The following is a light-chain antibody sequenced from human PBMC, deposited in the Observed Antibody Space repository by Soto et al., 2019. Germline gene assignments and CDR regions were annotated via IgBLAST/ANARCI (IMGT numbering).Light chain of an antibody. V-gene: IGLV2-14*01. CDR3: SSYTSSNTLV. CDR1: SSDVGGYGY. CDR2: EVS. Sequence: QCVPTQPASVSGTPEHSITIPCTGTSSDVGGYGYVSSYQQHLGKAPNLMIYEVSDRPSGVSNRFSGSKSANTASLTISRLQAEDEADYYCSSYTSSNTLVFGGGTKVTVL. J-gene: IGLJ3*02.